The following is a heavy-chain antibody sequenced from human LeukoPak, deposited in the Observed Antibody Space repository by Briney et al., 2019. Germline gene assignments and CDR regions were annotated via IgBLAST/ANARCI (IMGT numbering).Heavy chain of an antibody. CDR1: GYTLTIHY. CDR3: AREVYYYDSSAKLGYYFDY. V-gene: IGHV1-46*01. Sequence: ASVKVSCKASGYTLTIHYMYWVRQAPGQGLEWMGIINPSGGSTSYAQKFQGRVTMTRDTSISTAYMELSRLRSDDTAVYYCAREVYYYDSSAKLGYYFDYWGQGTLVTVSS. J-gene: IGHJ4*02. D-gene: IGHD3-22*01. CDR2: INPSGGST.